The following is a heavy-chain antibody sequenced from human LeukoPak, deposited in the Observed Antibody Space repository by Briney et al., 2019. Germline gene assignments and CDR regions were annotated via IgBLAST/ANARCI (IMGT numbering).Heavy chain of an antibody. D-gene: IGHD3-22*01. V-gene: IGHV1-69*13. Sequence: VASVKVSRKASGGTFSSYVINWVRQAPGQGLEWMGGIIPIFGTANYAQKFQGRVTITADESTSTAYMELSSLRSEDTAVYYCASRTYTYDSSGYYRRNYYFDYWGQGTLVTVSS. CDR1: GGTFSSYV. CDR2: IIPIFGTA. CDR3: ASRTYTYDSSGYYRRNYYFDY. J-gene: IGHJ4*02.